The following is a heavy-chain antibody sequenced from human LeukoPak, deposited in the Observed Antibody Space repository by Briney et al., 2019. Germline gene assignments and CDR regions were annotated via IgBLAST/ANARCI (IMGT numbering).Heavy chain of an antibody. J-gene: IGHJ4*02. CDR2: TYYRSKWYN. V-gene: IGHV6-1*01. CDR1: GDSVSSNSAA. CDR3: AREVWASAYSIAVAYILDY. Sequence: SQTLSLTCAISGDSVSSNSAAWNWIRQSPSRGLEWLGRTYYRSKWYNDYAVSVKSRITINPDTSKNQFSLQLNSVTPEDTAVYYCAREVWASAYSIAVAYILDYWGQGTLVTVSS. D-gene: IGHD6-19*01.